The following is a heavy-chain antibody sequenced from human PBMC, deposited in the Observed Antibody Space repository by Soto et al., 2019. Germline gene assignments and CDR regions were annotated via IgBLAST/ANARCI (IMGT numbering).Heavy chain of an antibody. CDR1: GFTFSSYA. J-gene: IGHJ6*03. CDR2: ISGSGGST. CDR3: AKAPPSGPMRSSSGYYYYYMDV. D-gene: IGHD6-6*01. Sequence: GGSLRLSCAASGFTFSSYAMSWVRQAPGKGLEWVSAISGSGGSTYYADSVKGRFTISRDNSKNTLYLQMNSLRAEDTAVYYCAKAPPSGPMRSSSGYYYYYMDVWGKGTTVTVSS. V-gene: IGHV3-23*01.